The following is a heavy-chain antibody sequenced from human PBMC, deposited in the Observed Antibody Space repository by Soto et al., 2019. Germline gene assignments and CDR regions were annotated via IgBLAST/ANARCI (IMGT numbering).Heavy chain of an antibody. D-gene: IGHD3-22*01. CDR2: IYSGGST. V-gene: IGHV3-53*01. J-gene: IGHJ4*02. CDR1: GFTVSSNY. Sequence: EVQLVESGGGLIQPGGSLRLSCAASGFTVSSNYMSWVRQAPGKGLEWVSVIYSGGSTYYADSVKGRFTISRDNSKNTLYLPMNSLRDEDTAVYYCARTYYDSGGGFDYWGQGTLVTVSS. CDR3: ARTYYDSGGGFDY.